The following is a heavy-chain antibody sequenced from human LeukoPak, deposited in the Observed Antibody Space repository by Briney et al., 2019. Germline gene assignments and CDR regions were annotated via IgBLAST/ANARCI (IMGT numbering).Heavy chain of an antibody. J-gene: IGHJ4*02. Sequence: GASVKVSCKASGYTFSTYGITWVRQAPGQGLAWMGWISGYNGNANYAQKFQGRVTMTTDTSTRTAYMELRGLRSDDTAVYYCARDRGNVVVILDYWGQGTLVTVSS. CDR1: GYTFSTYG. D-gene: IGHD3-22*01. CDR3: ARDRGNVVVILDY. CDR2: ISGYNGNA. V-gene: IGHV1-18*01.